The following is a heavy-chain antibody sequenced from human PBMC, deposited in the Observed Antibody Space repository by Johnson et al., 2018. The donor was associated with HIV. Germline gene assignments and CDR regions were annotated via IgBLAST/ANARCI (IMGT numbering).Heavy chain of an antibody. V-gene: IGHV3-30*04. CDR1: GFTFSSYA. D-gene: IGHD3-10*01. Sequence: QVQLVESGGGVVQPGRSLRLSCAASGFTFSSYAMHWVRQAPGKGLEWVAVISYDGSNKHHADSVKGRFHISRDNSKNTLYLQMNSLRAEDTAVYYCARERDPERGAQKSGVYAFDIWGQGTMVTVSS. CDR3: ARERDPERGAQKSGVYAFDI. CDR2: ISYDGSNK. J-gene: IGHJ3*02.